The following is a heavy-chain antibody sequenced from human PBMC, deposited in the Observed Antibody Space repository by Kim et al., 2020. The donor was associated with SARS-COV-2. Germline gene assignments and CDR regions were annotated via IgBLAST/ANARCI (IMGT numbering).Heavy chain of an antibody. J-gene: IGHJ3*02. Sequence: GGSLRLSCAASGFTFSDYYMSWIRQAPGKGLEWVSYISSSSSYTNYADSGKGRFTISRDNAKNSLYLQMNSLRAEDTAVYYCARVEERGYSYGSLAFDIWGQGTMVTVSS. CDR1: GFTFSDYY. V-gene: IGHV3-11*05. CDR3: ARVEERGYSYGSLAFDI. D-gene: IGHD5-18*01. CDR2: ISSSSSYT.